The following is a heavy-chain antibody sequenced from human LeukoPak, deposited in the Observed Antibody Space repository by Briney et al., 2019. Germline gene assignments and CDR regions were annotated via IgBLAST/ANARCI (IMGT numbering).Heavy chain of an antibody. Sequence: GGSLRLSCAASGFTFSNYAIHWVRQAPGKGLEWVSLISYDGRNGYYADSVKGRFTISRDNSRNTVSLQMNSLSAEDSALYYCGRDGIARGSRSFLEYWGQGTLVTVSS. D-gene: IGHD1-1*01. CDR1: GFTFSNYA. J-gene: IGHJ4*02. CDR2: ISYDGRNG. CDR3: GRDGIARGSRSFLEY. V-gene: IGHV3-30*04.